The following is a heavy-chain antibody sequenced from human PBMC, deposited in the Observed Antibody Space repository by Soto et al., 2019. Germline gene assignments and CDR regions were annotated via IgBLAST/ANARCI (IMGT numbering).Heavy chain of an antibody. J-gene: IGHJ2*01. D-gene: IGHD3-22*01. Sequence: QITLKESGPTLVKPTQTLTLTCSFSGFSLSTNRVAVAWIRQPPGKALEFLALKYWDDDRRYSPSLRTRLSITKDTPKNQVVLNMTHIHPADTATYFCARTPSDSADYQRVAWYFDFWGPGTLVTVSS. V-gene: IGHV2-5*02. CDR1: GFSLSTNRVA. CDR3: ARTPSDSADYQRVAWYFDF. CDR2: KYWDDDR.